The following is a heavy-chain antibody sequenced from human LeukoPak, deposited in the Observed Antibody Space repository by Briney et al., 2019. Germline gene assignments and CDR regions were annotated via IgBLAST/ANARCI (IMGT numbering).Heavy chain of an antibody. D-gene: IGHD5-24*01. V-gene: IGHV3-23*01. J-gene: IGHJ4*02. CDR2: IKSGGYT. Sequence: PEGSLRLSCAASGFTFANYATVWVRQTPGKELQWVSAIKSGGYTDYADSVQGRFTMSRDNSKNTLFLQMNSLRVEDTAIYYCAKRAGYNSNYSDYWGQGTLVTVSS. CDR3: AKRAGYNSNYSDY. CDR1: GFTFANYA.